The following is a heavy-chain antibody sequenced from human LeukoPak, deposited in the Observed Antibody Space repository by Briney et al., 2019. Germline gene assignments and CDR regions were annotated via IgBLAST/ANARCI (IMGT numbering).Heavy chain of an antibody. J-gene: IGHJ4*02. CDR2: ISGSGGST. CDR3: AKCRSGYYYHYFDY. D-gene: IGHD3-22*01. V-gene: IGHV3-23*01. Sequence: PGGSLRLSCAASGFTFSSYAMSWVRQAPGKGLEWVSAISGSGGSTYYADSVKGRFTISRDDSKNTLYLQMNSLRAEDTAVYYCAKCRSGYYYHYFDYWGQGTLVTVSS. CDR1: GFTFSSYA.